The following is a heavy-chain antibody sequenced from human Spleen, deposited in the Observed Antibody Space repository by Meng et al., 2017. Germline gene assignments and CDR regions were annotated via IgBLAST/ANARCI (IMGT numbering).Heavy chain of an antibody. D-gene: IGHD1-20*01. J-gene: IGHJ4*02. CDR2: IFPGDSDT. CDR1: GYIFPTYW. V-gene: IGHV5-51*01. Sequence: GESLKISCRGSGYIFPTYWIGWVRQMPGKGLEWMGIIFPGDSDTRYSPSFQGQVTISADKSINTAYLQWTSLKASDTAMYYCARHGITGTHVDYWGQGTLVTVSS. CDR3: ARHGITGTHVDY.